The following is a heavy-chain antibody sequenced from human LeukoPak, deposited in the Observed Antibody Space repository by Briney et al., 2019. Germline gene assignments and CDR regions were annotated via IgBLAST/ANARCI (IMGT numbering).Heavy chain of an antibody. CDR1: GGSISSSSYY. J-gene: IGHJ5*02. D-gene: IGHD3-10*01. V-gene: IGHV4-39*01. Sequence: SETLSLTCTVSGGSISSSSYYWGWIRQPPGKGLEWIGSIYYSGSTYYNPSLKSRVTISVDTSKNQFSLKLSSVTAADTAVYYCARTILLLWFGELLGNWFDPWGQGTLVTVSS. CDR2: IYYSGST. CDR3: ARTILLLWFGELLGNWFDP.